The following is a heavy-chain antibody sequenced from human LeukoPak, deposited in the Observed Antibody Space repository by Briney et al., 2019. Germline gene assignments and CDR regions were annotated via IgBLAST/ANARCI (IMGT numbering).Heavy chain of an antibody. J-gene: IGHJ4*02. Sequence: PGGSLRLSCAASGFTFSSYAMSWVRQAPGKGLEWVSAISGSGGSTYYADSVKGRFTISRDNSKNTLYLQMNSLRAEDTAVYYCAKDGVEMATIMDYFDYWGQGTLVTVSS. CDR2: ISGSGGST. D-gene: IGHD5-24*01. CDR1: GFTFSSYA. CDR3: AKDGVEMATIMDYFDY. V-gene: IGHV3-23*01.